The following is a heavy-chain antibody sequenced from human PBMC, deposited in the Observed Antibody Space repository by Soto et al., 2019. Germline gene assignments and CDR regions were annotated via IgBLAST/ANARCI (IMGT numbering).Heavy chain of an antibody. CDR1: GGTFSSYT. CDR3: ASPNDYGDYAFAFDI. Sequence: QVQLVQSGAEVKKPGSSVKVSCKASGGTFSSYTISWVRQAPGQGLEWMGRIIPILGIANYAQKFQGRVTITADKSTSTAYMELSSLRSEDTAVYYCASPNDYGDYAFAFDIWGQGTMVTVSS. J-gene: IGHJ3*02. CDR2: IIPILGIA. D-gene: IGHD4-17*01. V-gene: IGHV1-69*02.